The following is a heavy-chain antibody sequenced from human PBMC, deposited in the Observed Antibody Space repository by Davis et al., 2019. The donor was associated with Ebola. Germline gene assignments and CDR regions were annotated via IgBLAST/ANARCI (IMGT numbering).Heavy chain of an antibody. D-gene: IGHD4-17*01. Sequence: GSLRLSCTVSGGSISSSSYYWGWIRQPPGKGLEWIGSIYYSGSTYYNPSLKSRVTISVGTSKNQFSLKLSSVTAADTAVYYCARGPTPTGVDPWGQGTLVTVSS. CDR1: GGSISSSSYY. CDR2: IYYSGST. J-gene: IGHJ5*02. CDR3: ARGPTPTGVDP. V-gene: IGHV4-39*07.